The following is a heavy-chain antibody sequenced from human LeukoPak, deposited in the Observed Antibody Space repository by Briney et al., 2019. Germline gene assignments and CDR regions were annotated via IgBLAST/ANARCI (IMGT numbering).Heavy chain of an antibody. J-gene: IGHJ4*02. D-gene: IGHD3-22*01. CDR1: GATFSSYA. CDR3: ARVTGYMIEDYFDY. Sequence: ASVKVSCKASGATFSSYAISWVRQAPGQGLEWMGGIIPIIGTANYAQKFQGRVTITADKSTSTAYMELSSLRSEDTAVYYCARVTGYMIEDYFDYWGQGTLVTVSS. V-gene: IGHV1-69*06. CDR2: IIPIIGTA.